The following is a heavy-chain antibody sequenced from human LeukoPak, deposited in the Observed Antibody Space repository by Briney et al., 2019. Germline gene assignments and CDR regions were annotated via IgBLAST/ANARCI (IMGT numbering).Heavy chain of an antibody. CDR3: ARDRGGYSGTGPYYYYMDV. J-gene: IGHJ6*03. D-gene: IGHD5-18*01. V-gene: IGHV4-34*01. CDR2: INHSGST. Sequence: SETLSLTCAVYGGSFSGYYWSWIRQPPGKGLEWIGEINHSGSTNYNPSLKSRVTISVDTSKNQFSLKLSSVTAADTAVYYCARDRGGYSGTGPYYYYMDVWGKGTTVTISS. CDR1: GGSFSGYY.